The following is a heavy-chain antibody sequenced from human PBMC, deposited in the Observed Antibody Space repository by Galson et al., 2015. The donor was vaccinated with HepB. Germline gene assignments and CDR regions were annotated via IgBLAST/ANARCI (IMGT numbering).Heavy chain of an antibody. Sequence: SLRLSCAASGFTFSSYGMHWVRQAPGKGLEWVAVISYDGSNKYYADSVKGRFTISRDNSKNTLYLQMNSLRAEDTAVYYCAKHSNPNWFDPWGQGTLVTVSS. CDR2: ISYDGSNK. CDR1: GFTFSSYG. V-gene: IGHV3-30*18. D-gene: IGHD4-11*01. CDR3: AKHSNPNWFDP. J-gene: IGHJ5*02.